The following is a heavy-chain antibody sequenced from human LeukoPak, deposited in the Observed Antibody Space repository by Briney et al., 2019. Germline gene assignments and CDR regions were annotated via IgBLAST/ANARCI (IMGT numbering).Heavy chain of an antibody. J-gene: IGHJ4*02. CDR3: AGARHGDYRWDY. D-gene: IGHD4-17*01. CDR1: GYSLTNYW. CDR2: IHSADSNT. Sequence: GESLKISCKDSGYSLTNYWIGWVRQMPGKGLEWMGIIHSADSNTKYSPSFQGQVTISADKSISTAYLQWSGLKASDTAMYYCAGARHGDYRWDYWGQGTLVTVSS. V-gene: IGHV5-51*01.